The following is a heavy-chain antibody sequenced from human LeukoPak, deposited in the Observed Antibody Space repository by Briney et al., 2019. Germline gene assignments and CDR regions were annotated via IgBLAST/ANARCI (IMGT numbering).Heavy chain of an antibody. D-gene: IGHD3-10*01. J-gene: IGHJ4*02. Sequence: SETLSLTCTVSGGSISSYYWSWIRQPPGTGLEWLGYIYYSGSTNYNPSLKSRVTISVDTSKNQFSLKLSSVTAADTAVYYCARNQLSITMVRDPSFDYWGQGTLVTVSS. CDR3: ARNQLSITMVRDPSFDY. V-gene: IGHV4-59*01. CDR2: IYYSGST. CDR1: GGSISSYY.